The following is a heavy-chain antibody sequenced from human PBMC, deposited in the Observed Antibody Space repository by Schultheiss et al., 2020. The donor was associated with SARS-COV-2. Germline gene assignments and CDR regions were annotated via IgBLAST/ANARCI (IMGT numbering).Heavy chain of an antibody. CDR3: ARMRRIAAADAEYFQH. V-gene: IGHV5-51*01. CDR2: IYPGDSDT. J-gene: IGHJ1*01. CDR1: GYSFTSYW. D-gene: IGHD6-13*01. Sequence: GGSLRLSCKGSGYSFTSYWIGWVRQMPGKGLEWMGIIYPGDSDTRYSPSFQGQVTISADKSISTAYLQWSSLKASDTAMYYCARMRRIAAADAEYFQHWGQGTLVTVSS.